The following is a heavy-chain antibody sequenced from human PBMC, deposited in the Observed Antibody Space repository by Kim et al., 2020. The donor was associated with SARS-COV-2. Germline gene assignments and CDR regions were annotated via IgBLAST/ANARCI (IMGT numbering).Heavy chain of an antibody. Sequence: SETLSLTCAVYGGSFSGYYWSWIRQPPGKGLEWIGEINHSGSTNYNPSLKSRVTISVDTSKNQFSLKLSSVTAADTAVYYCARGGGIVVPFDPWGQGTLVTVSS. CDR2: INHSGST. J-gene: IGHJ5*02. CDR3: ARGGGIVVPFDP. CDR1: GGSFSGYY. D-gene: IGHD2-2*01. V-gene: IGHV4-34*01.